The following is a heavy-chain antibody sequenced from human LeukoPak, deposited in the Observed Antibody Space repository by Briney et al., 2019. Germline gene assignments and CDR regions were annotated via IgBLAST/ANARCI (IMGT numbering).Heavy chain of an antibody. CDR3: VSPRGFSYGYFDY. D-gene: IGHD5-18*01. J-gene: IGHJ4*02. CDR1: GGSISSSSAY. CDR2: IYYSKNT. V-gene: IGHV4-39*01. Sequence: TSETLSLTCTISGGSISSSSAYWGWIRQPPGKGLEWIGSIYYSKNTYYNPSLKSRVTISADTSKNQFSLTLGSVSATDTAVYYCVSPRGFSYGYFDYWGQGTLVTVSS.